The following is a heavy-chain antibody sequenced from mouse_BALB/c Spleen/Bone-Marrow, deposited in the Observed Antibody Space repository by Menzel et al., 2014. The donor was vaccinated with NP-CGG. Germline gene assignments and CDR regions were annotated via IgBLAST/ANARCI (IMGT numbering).Heavy chain of an antibody. CDR3: ARGSSYFDY. V-gene: IGHV5-4*02. CDR1: GFTFSDYY. CDR2: ISDGGSYT. Sequence: DVKLVESGGGLVKPGGSLKLSCAASGFTFSDYYMYWVRQTPEKRLEWVATISDGGSYTYYPDSVKGRFTISRGNAKNNLYLQMSSLKSEDTAMYYCARGSSYFDYWGQGTTLTVSS. D-gene: IGHD1-1*01. J-gene: IGHJ2*01.